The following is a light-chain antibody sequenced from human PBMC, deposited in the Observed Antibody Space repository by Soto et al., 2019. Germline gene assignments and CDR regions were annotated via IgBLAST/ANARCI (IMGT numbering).Light chain of an antibody. CDR1: QSIISW. CDR2: KAS. V-gene: IGKV1-5*03. Sequence: DIQMTQSPSTLSASVGDRDTITCRASQSIISWLAWYQQKPGKAPKLLIYKASSLDSVVPSRFGGRGSGTKSTLTISSLLPDDFATYYCHQYNHYSTFGKGTKEEVK. J-gene: IGKJ1*01. CDR3: HQYNHYST.